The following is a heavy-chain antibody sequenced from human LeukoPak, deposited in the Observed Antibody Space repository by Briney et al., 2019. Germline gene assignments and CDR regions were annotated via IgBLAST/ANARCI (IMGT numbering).Heavy chain of an antibody. CDR3: ARVRQSGSPLDY. D-gene: IGHD1-26*01. CDR1: GFTFSDYY. J-gene: IGHJ4*02. V-gene: IGHV3-11*05. CDR2: ISSSSSYT. Sequence: PGGSLRLSCAASGFTFSDYYMSWIRQAPGKGLEWVSYISSSSSYTNYADSMKGRFTISRDNAKNSLYLQMNSLRAEDTAVYYCARVRQSGSPLDYWGQGTLVTVSS.